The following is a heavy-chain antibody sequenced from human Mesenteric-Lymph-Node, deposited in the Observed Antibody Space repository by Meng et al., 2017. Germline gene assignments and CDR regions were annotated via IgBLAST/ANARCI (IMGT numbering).Heavy chain of an antibody. V-gene: IGHV4-31*03. CDR1: GGSISSGGHS. CDR2: IYYSGST. D-gene: IGHD3-22*01. CDR3: ARVDSSGYFLDY. J-gene: IGHJ4*01. Sequence: QVQLQESGPGLVKPSQTLSLTCPVPGGSISSGGHSWSWIRQHPGKGLEWIAYIYYSGSTYYNPSLKSRVILSVDTSKNQFSLKLSSVTAADTAVYYCARVDSSGYFLDYWGQGTLVTVSS.